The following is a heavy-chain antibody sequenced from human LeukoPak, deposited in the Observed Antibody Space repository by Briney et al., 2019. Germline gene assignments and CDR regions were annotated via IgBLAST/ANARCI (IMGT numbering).Heavy chain of an antibody. V-gene: IGHV4-59*01. CDR3: ARGSSSGWYRRAFDI. J-gene: IGHJ3*02. CDR2: IYYSGST. D-gene: IGHD6-19*01. Sequence: KPSETLSLTCTVSGGSISSYYWSWIRQPPGKGLEWIGYIYYSGSTNYNPSLKSRVTISVDTSKNQFSLKLSSVTAADTAVYYCARGSSSGWYRRAFDIWGQGTMVTVSS. CDR1: GGSISSYY.